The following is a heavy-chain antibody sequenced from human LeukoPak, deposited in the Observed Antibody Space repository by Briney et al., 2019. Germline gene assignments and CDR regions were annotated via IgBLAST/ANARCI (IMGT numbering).Heavy chain of an antibody. Sequence: ASVKVSCKVSGYTLTELSMHWVRQAPGKGLEWMGGFDPEDGETIYAQKFQGRVTMTEDTSTDTAYMELGSLRSEDTAVYYCAHQPPTNYYDSSGYGHWGQGTLVTVSS. CDR3: AHQPPTNYYDSSGYGH. D-gene: IGHD3-22*01. CDR1: GYTLTELS. J-gene: IGHJ4*02. V-gene: IGHV1-24*01. CDR2: FDPEDGET.